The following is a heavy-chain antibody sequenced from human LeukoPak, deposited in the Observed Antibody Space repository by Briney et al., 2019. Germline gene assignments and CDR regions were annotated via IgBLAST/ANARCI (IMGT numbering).Heavy chain of an antibody. CDR1: GFSVSRNY. CDR3: ARKTDHQTGGDY. Sequence: GGSLRLSCAASGFSVSRNYMTWVRHAPGEGLEWVSLIYSGGSTSYADSVKGRFTISRDNSKNTLYLQMNSLRAEDTAVYYCARKTDHQTGGDYWGQGTLVTVSS. J-gene: IGHJ4*02. V-gene: IGHV3-66*01. D-gene: IGHD1-1*01. CDR2: IYSGGST.